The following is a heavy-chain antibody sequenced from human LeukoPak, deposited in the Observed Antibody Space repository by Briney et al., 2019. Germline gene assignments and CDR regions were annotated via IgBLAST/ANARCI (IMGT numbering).Heavy chain of an antibody. CDR1: GYSISSGYY. D-gene: IGHD3-3*02. CDR3: ARAISPWYFDL. V-gene: IGHV4-38-2*02. J-gene: IGHJ2*01. Sequence: SETLSLTCTVSGYSISSGYYWGWIRQPPGKGLEWIGSIYHSGSTYYNPSLKSRVTISVDTSKNQFSLKLSSVTAADTAVYYCARAISPWYFDLWGRGTLVTVSS. CDR2: IYHSGST.